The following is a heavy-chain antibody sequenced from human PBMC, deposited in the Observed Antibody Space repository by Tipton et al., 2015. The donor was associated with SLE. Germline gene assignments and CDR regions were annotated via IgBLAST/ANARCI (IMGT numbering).Heavy chain of an antibody. CDR3: ARRVGTDIFYDH. V-gene: IGHV5-51*01. J-gene: IGHJ4*02. D-gene: IGHD2-21*02. CDR1: GYTFTRYW. CDR2: IYPGDSDI. Sequence: QLVQSGAEMKKPGESLRISCKTSGYTFTRYWIAWVRQMPGKGLEWVGIIYPGDSDIIYSPSLQGRVTISADKSISTAYLQWNSLEVSDTAIYYCARRVGTDIFYDHWGQGVLVSVSS.